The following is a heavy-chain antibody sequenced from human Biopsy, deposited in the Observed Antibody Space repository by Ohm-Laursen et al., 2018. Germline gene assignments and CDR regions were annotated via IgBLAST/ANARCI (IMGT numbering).Heavy chain of an antibody. V-gene: IGHV1-2*02. Sequence: SVKVSCKASGYTFNAYYIHWMRQAPGQGLEWMGWINPATGETRYAQRFQGRVTMTRDTSVTTAYMQLSSLTSDDTALYYCARPSGGVSTIGFDPWGQGTQVIVSS. CDR3: ARPSGGVSTIGFDP. CDR2: INPATGET. J-gene: IGHJ5*02. CDR1: GYTFNAYY. D-gene: IGHD3-16*01.